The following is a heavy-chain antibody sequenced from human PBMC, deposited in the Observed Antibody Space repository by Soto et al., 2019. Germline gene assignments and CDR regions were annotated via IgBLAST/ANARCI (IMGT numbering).Heavy chain of an antibody. D-gene: IGHD4-17*01. J-gene: IGHJ4*02. CDR2: ISYDGSNK. V-gene: IGHV3-30-3*01. CDR3: ARDLGNNYGSFAY. Sequence: GRALRLSCVASGFTFSNYAMNWVRQAPGKGLEWVAVISYDGSNKYYADSVKGRITISRDNSRNTLYLQMNNLRAEDTAMYYCARDLGNNYGSFAYWGQGTLVTVSS. CDR1: GFTFSNYA.